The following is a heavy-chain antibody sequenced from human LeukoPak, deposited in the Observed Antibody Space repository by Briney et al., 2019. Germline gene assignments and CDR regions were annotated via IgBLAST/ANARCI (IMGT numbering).Heavy chain of an antibody. V-gene: IGHV4-39*01. CDR1: GGSISNNNYY. J-gene: IGHJ4*02. CDR2: IYYSGSP. Sequence: SETLSLTCTVSGGSISNNNYYWAWIRQPPGKGQECIGSIYYSGSPYYNPSLKSRVTISVDTSKNQFSLRLSSVTAADTAVYYCATWRTAKTGFDYWGQGTLVTVSS. D-gene: IGHD1-1*01. CDR3: ATWRTAKTGFDY.